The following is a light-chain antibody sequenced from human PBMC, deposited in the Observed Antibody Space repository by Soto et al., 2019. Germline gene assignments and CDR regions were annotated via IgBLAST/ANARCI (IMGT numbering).Light chain of an antibody. J-gene: IGKJ1*01. CDR3: QQYDRYPRT. CDR1: QGISTW. Sequence: DIQMTQFPSSVSASVGDRVNITCGASQGISTWLAWYQQKPERAPKSLIYGASRLQSGVPPRFSGSGSETDFTLTISGLQPEDFATYYCQQYDRYPRTFGQGTKVEIK. V-gene: IGKV1D-16*01. CDR2: GAS.